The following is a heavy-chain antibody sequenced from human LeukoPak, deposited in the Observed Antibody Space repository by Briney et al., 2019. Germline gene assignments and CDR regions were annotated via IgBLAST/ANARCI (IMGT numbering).Heavy chain of an antibody. J-gene: IGHJ6*02. Sequence: GGSLRLSCAASGFTFSSYGMHWVRQAPGKGLEWVAVISYDGSNKYYADSVKGRFTISRDNSKNTLYLQMNTLRVEDTAVYYCTRDLMDYDVSTGLHHYYMDVWGQGTTVTVSS. CDR3: TRDLMDYDVSTGLHHYYMDV. D-gene: IGHD3-9*01. CDR1: GFTFSSYG. V-gene: IGHV3-30*03. CDR2: ISYDGSNK.